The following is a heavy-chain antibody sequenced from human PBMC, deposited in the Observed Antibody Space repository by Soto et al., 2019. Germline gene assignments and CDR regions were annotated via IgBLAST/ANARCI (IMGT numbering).Heavy chain of an antibody. CDR2: ISGSGGST. V-gene: IGHV3-23*01. J-gene: IGHJ4*02. CDR1: GFTFSSYA. Sequence: GGSLRLSCAASGFTFSSYAMSWFRQAPGKGLEWVSAISGSGGSTYYADSVKGRFTISRDNSKNTLYLQMNSLRAEDTAVYYCAKDDYGGNPRTYYFDYWGQGTLVTVSS. CDR3: AKDDYGGNPRTYYFDY. D-gene: IGHD4-17*01.